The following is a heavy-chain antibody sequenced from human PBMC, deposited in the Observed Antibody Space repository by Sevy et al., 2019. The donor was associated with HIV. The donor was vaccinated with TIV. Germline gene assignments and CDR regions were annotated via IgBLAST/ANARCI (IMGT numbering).Heavy chain of an antibody. CDR3: ASPTKYYDYVWGSFDAFDI. CDR1: GGSISSSSYY. Sequence: SETLSLTCTVSGGSISSSSYYWGWIRQPPGKGLEWIGSIYYSWSTYYNPSLKSRVTISVDTSKNQFSLKQSSVTAADTAVYYCASPTKYYDYVWGSFDAFDIWGQGTMVTVSS. V-gene: IGHV4-39*01. J-gene: IGHJ3*02. CDR2: IYYSWST. D-gene: IGHD3-16*01.